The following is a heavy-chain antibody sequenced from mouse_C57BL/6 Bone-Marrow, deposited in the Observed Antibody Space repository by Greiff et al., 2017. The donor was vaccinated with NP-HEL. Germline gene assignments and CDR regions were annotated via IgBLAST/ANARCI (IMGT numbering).Heavy chain of an antibody. Sequence: VKLQQPGAELVNPLASVKLSCKASCYTFTSSWMPWVKQRPGQVLAWIGRIHPSDSATNYNQKFKGKATLTEDKSSSTAYMQLSSLPSEDSAVYYCAIPDYYGSSYGFAYWGQGTLVTVSA. J-gene: IGHJ3*01. V-gene: IGHV1-74*04. D-gene: IGHD1-1*01. CDR1: CYTFTSSW. CDR2: IHPSDSAT. CDR3: AIPDYYGSSYGFAY.